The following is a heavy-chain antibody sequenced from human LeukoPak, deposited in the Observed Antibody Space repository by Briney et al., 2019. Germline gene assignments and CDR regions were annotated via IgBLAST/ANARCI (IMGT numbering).Heavy chain of an antibody. CDR3: ARGPLAAAGTTYYMDV. V-gene: IGHV3-13*01. CDR1: GFTFSSYD. J-gene: IGHJ6*03. Sequence: GSLRLSCAASGFTFSSYDMHWVRQATGKGLEWVSAIGTAGDTYYPGSVKGRFTIPRENAKNSLYLQMNSLRAGDTAVYYCARGPLAAAGTTYYMDVWGKGTTVTVSS. CDR2: IGTAGDT. D-gene: IGHD6-13*01.